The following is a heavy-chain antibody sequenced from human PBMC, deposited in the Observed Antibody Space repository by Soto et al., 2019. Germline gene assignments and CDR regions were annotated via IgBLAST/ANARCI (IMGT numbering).Heavy chain of an antibody. CDR3: ARLINEDIVVVVAASRNYYYMDV. J-gene: IGHJ6*03. CDR2: ISSSGSTI. V-gene: IGHV3-11*01. Sequence: QVQLVASGGGLVKPGGSLRLSCAASGFTFSDYYMSWIRQAPGKGLEWVSYISSSGSTIYYADSVKGRFTISRDNAKNSLYLQMNSLRAEDTAVYYCARLINEDIVVVVAASRNYYYMDVWGKGTTVTVSS. D-gene: IGHD2-15*01. CDR1: GFTFSDYY.